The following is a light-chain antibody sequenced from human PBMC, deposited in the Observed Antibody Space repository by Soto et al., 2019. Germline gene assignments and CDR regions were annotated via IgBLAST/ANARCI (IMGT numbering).Light chain of an antibody. V-gene: IGLV7-46*01. J-gene: IGLJ2*01. CDR1: TGAVSSGHY. CDR3: LLFYSGPRV. CDR2: DTS. Sequence: QAVVTQEPSLTVSPGGTVTLTCGSSTGAVSSGHYPYWVQQKPGQAPKTLIYDTSNKHSWTPARFSGSLLGGKAALTLSGAQPEDEAEYYCLLFYSGPRVFGGGTQLTVL.